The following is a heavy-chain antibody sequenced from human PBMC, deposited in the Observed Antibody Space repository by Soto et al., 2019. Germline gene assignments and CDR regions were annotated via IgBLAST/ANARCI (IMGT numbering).Heavy chain of an antibody. J-gene: IGHJ4*02. D-gene: IGHD6-19*01. Sequence: VQLVESGGGLEQPGRSLRLSCAASGFTFDDYAMHWVRQPPGKGLEWVSGISWNSDTRGYADSVKGRFTISRDNAKKSLYLQMDSLRAEDTAFYYCARTKGSFSSAWSHWGQGTLVTVSS. CDR1: GFTFDDYA. CDR2: ISWNSDTR. CDR3: ARTKGSFSSAWSH. V-gene: IGHV3-9*01.